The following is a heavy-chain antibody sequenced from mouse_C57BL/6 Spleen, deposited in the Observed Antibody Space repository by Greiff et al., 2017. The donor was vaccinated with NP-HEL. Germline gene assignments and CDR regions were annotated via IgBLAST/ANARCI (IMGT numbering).Heavy chain of an antibody. CDR1: GYTFTTYP. J-gene: IGHJ3*01. D-gene: IGHD3-2*02. Sequence: VQLQQSGAKLVKPGASVKMSCKASGYTFTTYPIEWMKQNHGKSLEWIGNFHPYNDDTKYNEKFKGKATLTVEKSSSTVYLELSRLTSDDSAVYYCARRDSSGYVGFAYWGQGTLVTVSA. V-gene: IGHV1-47*01. CDR2: FHPYNDDT. CDR3: ARRDSSGYVGFAY.